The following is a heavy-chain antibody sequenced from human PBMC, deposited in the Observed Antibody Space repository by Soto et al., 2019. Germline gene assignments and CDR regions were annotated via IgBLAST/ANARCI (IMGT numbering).Heavy chain of an antibody. CDR2: IYHSGST. CDR3: VKAFSGQWLSKKVFDY. CDR1: SGSISSSNW. J-gene: IGHJ4*02. V-gene: IGHV4-4*02. Sequence: SETLSLTCAVSSGSISSSNWWSWVRQPPGKGLEWIGEIYHSGSTNYNPSLKSRVTISVDKSKNQFSLKLSSVAAADTAVYYCVKAFSGQWLSKKVFDYWGQGTLVTVSS. D-gene: IGHD6-19*01.